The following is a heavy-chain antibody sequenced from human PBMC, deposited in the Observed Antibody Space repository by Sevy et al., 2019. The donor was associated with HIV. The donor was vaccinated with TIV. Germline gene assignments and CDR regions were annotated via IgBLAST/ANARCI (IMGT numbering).Heavy chain of an antibody. Sequence: GGSLRLSCAASGFTFSDYDMHWVRQAAGKGPEWVSSIGTAGDAFYSGSVKGRFTISRENATDSLYLQMNTLRVGDTATYYCARGSPSGPQTLLGSPNADNWYFDLWGRGTQVTVSS. D-gene: IGHD3-10*01. CDR1: GFTFSDYD. CDR2: IGTAGDA. J-gene: IGHJ2*01. CDR3: ARGSPSGPQTLLGSPNADNWYFDL. V-gene: IGHV3-13*01.